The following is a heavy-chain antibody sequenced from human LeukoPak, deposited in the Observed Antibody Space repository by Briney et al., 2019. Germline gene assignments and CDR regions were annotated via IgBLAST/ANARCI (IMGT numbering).Heavy chain of an antibody. D-gene: IGHD2-2*03. J-gene: IGHJ4*01. CDR3: ARLDHSLWITDY. V-gene: IGHV3-30*04. CDR2: ISYDGSNK. Sequence: GGSLRLSCAASGFTFSSYAMHWVRQAPGKGLEWVAVISYDGSNKYYADSVKGRFTISRDNSKNTLYLQMNSLRAEDTAIYYCARLDHSLWITDYWGHGTLVTVSS. CDR1: GFTFSSYA.